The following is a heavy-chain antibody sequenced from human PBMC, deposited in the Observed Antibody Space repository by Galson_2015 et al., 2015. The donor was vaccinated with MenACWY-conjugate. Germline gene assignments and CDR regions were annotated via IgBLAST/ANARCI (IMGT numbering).Heavy chain of an antibody. J-gene: IGHJ4*02. CDR2: MYYSGSA. CDR3: ARGVNLASMAGY. Sequence: ETLSLTCTVSGGSINSYYWSWIRQPPGKGLEWIGYMYYSGSANYNPSLKSRVTISVDTSKNQFSLTMTSVTAADTAVYYCARGVNLASMAGYWGQGTLVTVPS. D-gene: IGHD3-3*02. CDR1: GGSINSYY. V-gene: IGHV4-59*01.